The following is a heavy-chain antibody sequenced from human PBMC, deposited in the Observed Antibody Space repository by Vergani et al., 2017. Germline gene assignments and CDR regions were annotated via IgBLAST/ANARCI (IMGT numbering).Heavy chain of an antibody. Sequence: QITLKESGPTLVKPTQTLTLTCTFSGFSLNTRGVSVAWIRQPPGKALDWLALIYWNDDQHNSPSLNNRVTITKDTSKNQVFLTMTNMDYVDTGTYYWVYRKTECGTTGCFYPVYYYYYMDVWGKGTTVTVSS. CDR2: IYWNDDQ. D-gene: IGHD1-1*01. V-gene: IGHV2-5*04. CDR1: GFSLNTRGVS. J-gene: IGHJ6*03. CDR3: VYRKTECGTTGCFYPVYYYYYMDV.